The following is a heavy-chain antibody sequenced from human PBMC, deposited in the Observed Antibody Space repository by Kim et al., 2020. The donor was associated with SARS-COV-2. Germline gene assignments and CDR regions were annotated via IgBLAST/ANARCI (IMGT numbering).Heavy chain of an antibody. CDR2: IYYSGST. J-gene: IGHJ5*02. D-gene: IGHD3-3*01. Sequence: SETLSLTCTVSGGSISSYYWSWIRQPPGKGLEWIGYIYYSGSTNYNPSLKSRVTISVDTSKNQFSLKLSSVTAADTAVYYCAREFSYYDFWSGYNWFDPCGQGTLVTVSS. CDR3: AREFSYYDFWSGYNWFDP. CDR1: GGSISSYY. V-gene: IGHV4-59*01.